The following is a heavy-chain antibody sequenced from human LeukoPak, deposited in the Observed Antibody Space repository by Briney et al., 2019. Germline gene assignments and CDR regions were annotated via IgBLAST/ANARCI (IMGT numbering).Heavy chain of an antibody. V-gene: IGHV3-66*01. CDR2: IHIGGST. CDR3: ARSRDRDYSNSY. D-gene: IGHD4-11*01. J-gene: IGHJ4*02. CDR1: GFTVSCKH. Sequence: GGSLRLSCAVSGFTVSCKHMNWVRQAPGKGLEWVSFIHIGGSTYYADSVKGRFTISRDNSKNTLYLQMNSLRAEDTAVYYCARSRDRDYSNSYWGQGTLVTVSS.